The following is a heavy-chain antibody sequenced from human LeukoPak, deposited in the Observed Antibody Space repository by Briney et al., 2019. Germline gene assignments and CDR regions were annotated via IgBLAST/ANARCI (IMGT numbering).Heavy chain of an antibody. CDR1: GYTSTDYY. J-gene: IGHJ4*02. Sequence: EASVKVSCKASGYTSTDYYIHWVRQAPGQGLEWMGWINPNSGGTNYAQKFQGRVTMTRDTSISTAYMELSRLRSDDTAVYYCARGGRGSSGIEFDYWGQGTLVTVSS. CDR2: INPNSGGT. D-gene: IGHD3-22*01. V-gene: IGHV1-2*02. CDR3: ARGGRGSSGIEFDY.